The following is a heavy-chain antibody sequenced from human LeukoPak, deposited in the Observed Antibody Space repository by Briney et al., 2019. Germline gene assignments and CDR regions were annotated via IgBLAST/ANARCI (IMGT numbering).Heavy chain of an antibody. CDR1: GFTFSSYE. D-gene: IGHD1-7*01. V-gene: IGHV3-21*01. CDR2: ISSSSSYI. CDR3: ASTPDWNYLPGY. Sequence: TRGSLRLSCAASGFTFSSYEMNWVRQAPGKGLEWVSSISSSSSYIYYADSVKGRFTISRDNAKNSLYLQMNSLRAEDTAVYYCASTPDWNYLPGYWGQGTLVTVSS. J-gene: IGHJ4*02.